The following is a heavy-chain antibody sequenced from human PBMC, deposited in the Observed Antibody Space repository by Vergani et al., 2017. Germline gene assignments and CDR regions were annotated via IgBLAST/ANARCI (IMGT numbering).Heavy chain of an antibody. CDR1: GGSISSGSYY. J-gene: IGHJ3*02. V-gene: IGHV4-61*02. CDR3: ARGPYGWDAFDI. Sequence: QVQLQESGPGLVKPSQTLSLTCTVSGGSISSGSYYWSWIRQPAGKGLEWIGRIYTSGSTNYNPSLKSRVTMSVDTSKNQFSLKLSSGTAADTAVYYCARGPYGWDAFDIWGQGTMVTVSS. CDR2: IYTSGST. D-gene: IGHD4-17*01.